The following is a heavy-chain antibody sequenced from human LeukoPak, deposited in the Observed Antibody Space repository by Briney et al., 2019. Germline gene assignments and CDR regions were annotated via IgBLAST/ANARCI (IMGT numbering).Heavy chain of an antibody. CDR3: VRVVVVSATLKDWFDP. V-gene: IGHV4-4*02. D-gene: IGHD2-15*01. J-gene: IGHJ5*02. CDR2: IYHSGTT. Sequence: SETLSLTCAVSNGSISSTNWWSWVRQSPGKGLEYIGEIYHSGTTNYNPSLKSRVTISLDKSKSHFSLKLTSVTAADTAVYYCVRVVVVSATLKDWFDPWGQGILVTVSS. CDR1: NGSISSTNW.